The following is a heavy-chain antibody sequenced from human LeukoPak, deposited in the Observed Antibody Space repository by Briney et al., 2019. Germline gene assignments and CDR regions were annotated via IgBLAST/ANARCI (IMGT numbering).Heavy chain of an antibody. V-gene: IGHV3-23*01. CDR3: TTDLGRSRIAPRFYY. Sequence: PGGPLRLSCAASGFTFSSYAMSWVRQAPGKGLEWVSAISGSGGSTYYADSVKGRFTISRDNSKNTLYLQMNSLRAEDTAVYYCTTDLGRSRIAPRFYYWGQGTLVTVSS. D-gene: IGHD6-6*01. CDR1: GFTFSSYA. J-gene: IGHJ4*02. CDR2: ISGSGGST.